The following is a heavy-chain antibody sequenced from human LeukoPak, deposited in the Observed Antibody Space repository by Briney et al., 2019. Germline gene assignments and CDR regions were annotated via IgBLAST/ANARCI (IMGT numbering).Heavy chain of an antibody. J-gene: IGHJ5*02. CDR3: ARVGNYCSSTSCYRGWFDP. V-gene: IGHV4-34*01. Sequence: PSETLSLTCAVYGGSFSGYYWSWIRQPPGKGLEWIGENNHSGSTNYKPSLKSRVTISVDTSKNQFSLKLSSVTAADTAVYYCARVGNYCSSTSCYRGWFDPWGQGTLVTVSS. CDR1: GGSFSGYY. D-gene: IGHD2-2*01. CDR2: NNHSGST.